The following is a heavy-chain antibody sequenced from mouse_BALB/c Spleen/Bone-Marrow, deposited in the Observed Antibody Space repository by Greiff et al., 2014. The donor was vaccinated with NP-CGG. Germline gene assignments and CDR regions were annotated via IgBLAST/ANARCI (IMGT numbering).Heavy chain of an antibody. Sequence: EVQRVESGGDLVKPGGSLKLSCAASGFAFSSYDMSWVRQTPEKRLEWVAYISSGGGSTYYSDTVKGRFTISRDNAKNTLYLEMSSLKSEDTAMYYCARHMIRGFAYWGQGALVTVSA. CDR1: GFAFSSYD. CDR3: ARHMIRGFAY. D-gene: IGHD2-4*01. CDR2: ISSGGGST. V-gene: IGHV5-12-1*01. J-gene: IGHJ3*01.